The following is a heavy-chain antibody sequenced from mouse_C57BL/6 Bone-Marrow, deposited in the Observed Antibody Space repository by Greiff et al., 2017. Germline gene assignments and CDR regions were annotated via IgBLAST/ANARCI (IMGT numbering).Heavy chain of an antibody. V-gene: IGHV14-4*01. D-gene: IGHD1-1*01. CDR1: GFNIKDDY. Sequence: DVHLVESGAELVRPGASVKLSCTASGFNIKDDYMHWVKQRPEQGLEWIGWIDPENGDTEYASKFQGKATITADTSSNTAYLQLSSLTSEDTAVYYCTTGFITTVVEDYWGQGTTLTVSS. CDR2: IDPENGDT. CDR3: TTGFITTVVEDY. J-gene: IGHJ2*01.